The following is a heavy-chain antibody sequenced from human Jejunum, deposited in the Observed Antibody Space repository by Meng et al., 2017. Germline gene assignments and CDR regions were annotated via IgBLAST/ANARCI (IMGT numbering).Heavy chain of an antibody. V-gene: IGHV4-31*03. CDR3: ARLGITETIGGFDP. CDR1: GGSLRTGAYY. Sequence: VQRQESGPGLVKPSQTLSLTCTVSGGSLRTGAYYWSWIRQHPGKGLEWIGYIYYTGSTFYNPSLKSRVSISLETSKNQFSLKVTSVTAADTAFYYCARLGITETIGGFDPWGQGILVTVSS. J-gene: IGHJ5*02. CDR2: IYYTGST. D-gene: IGHD1-7*01.